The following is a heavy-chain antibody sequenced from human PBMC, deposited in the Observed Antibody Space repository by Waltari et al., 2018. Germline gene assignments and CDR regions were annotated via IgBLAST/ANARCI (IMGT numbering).Heavy chain of an antibody. CDR1: GGSISSYY. CDR2: IYYSGST. J-gene: IGHJ4*02. V-gene: IGHV4-59*01. Sequence: QVQLQESGPGLVKPSETLSLTCTVSGGSISSYYWSWIRQPPGKGLEWIGYIYYSGSTNYNPSLKRRVTISVDTSKNQFSLRLSSVTAADTAVYYCASSPGRLYSGSYYVHYWGQGTLVTVSS. CDR3: ASSPGRLYSGSYYVHY. D-gene: IGHD1-26*01.